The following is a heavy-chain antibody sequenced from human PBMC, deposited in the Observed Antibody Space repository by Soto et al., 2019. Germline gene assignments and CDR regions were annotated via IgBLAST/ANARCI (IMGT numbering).Heavy chain of an antibody. Sequence: QVQLVQSGAEVKKPGSSVKVSCKASGGTFSSYAINWVRQAPGQGLEWMGGIIPIFATADYAQKFQGRVTITADESTSKAYMELSSLRSEDTAVYYCAQCLLGVNYYYGMDVWGQGTTVTVSS. J-gene: IGHJ6*02. CDR1: GGTFSSYA. CDR3: AQCLLGVNYYYGMDV. V-gene: IGHV1-69*12. CDR2: IIPIFATA. D-gene: IGHD3-16*01.